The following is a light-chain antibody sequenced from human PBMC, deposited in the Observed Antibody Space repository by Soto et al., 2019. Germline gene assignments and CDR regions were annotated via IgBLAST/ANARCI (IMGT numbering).Light chain of an antibody. CDR2: QTS. CDR1: QYINTR. J-gene: IGKJ1*01. Sequence: EIVLTHSPAPLSSFPGDRVTLSCRASQYINTRLAWYQHRPGQAPRLLIYQTSLRAAGIPARFSASGSGTDFTLTISDVQPEDFALYYCHQRQSWPRTFGQGTKVDIK. CDR3: HQRQSWPRT. V-gene: IGKV3-11*01.